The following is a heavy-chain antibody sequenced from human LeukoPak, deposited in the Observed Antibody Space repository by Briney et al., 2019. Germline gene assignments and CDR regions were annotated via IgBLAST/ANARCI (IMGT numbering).Heavy chain of an antibody. CDR1: GYTFTGYY. CDR2: INPNSGGT. CDR3: ARDNYYDSSGYSWSDY. D-gene: IGHD3-22*01. J-gene: IGHJ4*02. V-gene: IGHV1-2*02. Sequence: ASVKVSCKASGYTFTGYYMHWVRQAPGQGLEWMGWINPNSGGTNYAQKFQGRVTMTRDTSISTAYMELSRLRSDDTAVYYCARDNYYDSSGYSWSDYWGQGTLVTVSS.